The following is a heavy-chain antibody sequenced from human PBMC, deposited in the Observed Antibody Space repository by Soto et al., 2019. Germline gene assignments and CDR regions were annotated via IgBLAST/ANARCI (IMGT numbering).Heavy chain of an antibody. Sequence: ASVKVSCKASGYTFTSYYMHWVRQAPGQGLEWMGIINPSGGSTSYAQKFQGRVTMTRDTSTSTVYMELSSLRSEDTAVYYCARDSNDPGSGSYSAYNWGQGTLVTVS. CDR1: GYTFTSYY. J-gene: IGHJ4*02. V-gene: IGHV1-46*01. CDR3: ARDSNDPGSGSYSAYN. D-gene: IGHD3-10*01. CDR2: INPSGGST.